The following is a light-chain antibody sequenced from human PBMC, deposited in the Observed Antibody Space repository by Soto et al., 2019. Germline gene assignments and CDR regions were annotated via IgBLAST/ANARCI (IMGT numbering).Light chain of an antibody. CDR3: TSYISDIVYL. Sequence: QSALTHPASVSGSPGQSITISCTGTSSDVGAYNYVSWYQQHPGKAPTLIIYDVSYRPSGVSTRVSGSKSGNTASLTISGLQADDEADYICTSYISDIVYLFGTGTKLTVL. V-gene: IGLV2-14*01. CDR1: SSDVGAYNY. CDR2: DVS. J-gene: IGLJ1*01.